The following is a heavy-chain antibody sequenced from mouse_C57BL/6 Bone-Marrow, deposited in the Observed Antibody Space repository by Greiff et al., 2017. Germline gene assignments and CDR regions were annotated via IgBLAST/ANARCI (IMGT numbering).Heavy chain of an antibody. CDR1: GYTFTSYW. Sequence: QVQLQQPGAELVRPGSSVKLSCKASGYTFTSYWMHWVKQRPIQGLEWIGNIDPSDSETHYNQKFKDKATLTVDKSSSTAYMQLSSLTSEDSAVYYCAKHYYGGFWYFDVWGTGTTVTVST. CDR3: AKHYYGGFWYFDV. V-gene: IGHV1-52*01. CDR2: IDPSDSET. D-gene: IGHD1-1*01. J-gene: IGHJ1*03.